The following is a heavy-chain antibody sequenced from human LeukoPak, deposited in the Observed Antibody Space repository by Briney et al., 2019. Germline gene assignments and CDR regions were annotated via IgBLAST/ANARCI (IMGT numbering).Heavy chain of an antibody. J-gene: IGHJ4*02. Sequence: GASVKVSCKASGGTFSSYAISWVRQAPGQGLEWMGRIIPILGIANYAQKFQGRVTMTRNTSISTAYMELSSLRSEDTAVYYCARGLRSMVRGVIMAYYFDYWGQGTLVTVSS. CDR2: IIPILGIA. V-gene: IGHV1-69*04. CDR1: GGTFSSYA. D-gene: IGHD3-10*01. CDR3: ARGLRSMVRGVIMAYYFDY.